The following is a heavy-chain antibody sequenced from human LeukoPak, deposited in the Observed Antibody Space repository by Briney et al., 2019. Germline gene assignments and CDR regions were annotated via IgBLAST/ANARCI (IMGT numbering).Heavy chain of an antibody. CDR2: INSDGSST. J-gene: IGHJ4*02. Sequence: GGSLRLSCAATGFTFSSYWMHWVRQAPGKGLVWVSRINSDGSSTSYADSVKGRFTISRDNAKNTLYLQMNSLRAEDTAVYYCARAYSGYDNLDYWGQGTLVTVSS. V-gene: IGHV3-74*01. D-gene: IGHD5-12*01. CDR3: ARAYSGYDNLDY. CDR1: GFTFSSYW.